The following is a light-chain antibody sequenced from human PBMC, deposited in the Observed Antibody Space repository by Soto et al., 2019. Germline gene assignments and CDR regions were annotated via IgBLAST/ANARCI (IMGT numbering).Light chain of an antibody. Sequence: EIVLTQSPGTLSLSPGERATLSCRASQSVSSGYLAWYQQKPGQAPRLLIYGASSRATGIPDRFSGSGSGKDFTLTISRLEPEDFAVYYCQQYGSSPTFGQGTRLEIK. CDR2: GAS. CDR1: QSVSSGY. J-gene: IGKJ5*01. V-gene: IGKV3-20*01. CDR3: QQYGSSPT.